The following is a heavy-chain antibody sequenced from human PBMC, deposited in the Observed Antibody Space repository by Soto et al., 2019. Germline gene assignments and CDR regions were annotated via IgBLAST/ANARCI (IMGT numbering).Heavy chain of an antibody. CDR1: GYTFTNYI. V-gene: IGHV1-3*01. D-gene: IGHD1-26*01. CDR3: VPDTAPCGAKKCSP. Sequence: QVQLLQSGAEVKKPGTSVKVSCKASGYTFTNYIIYWVRQTPGQRLEWMGWINAGNGDTKYSQIFQDRITITRDTSATTAYLDLSNLRSEDTAVYYCVPDTAPCGAKKCSPWRQGPLV. CDR2: INAGNGDT. J-gene: IGHJ4*02.